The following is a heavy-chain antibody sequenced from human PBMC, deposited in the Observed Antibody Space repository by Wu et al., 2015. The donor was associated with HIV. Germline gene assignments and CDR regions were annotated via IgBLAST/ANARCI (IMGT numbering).Heavy chain of an antibody. CDR3: ARRTGTAGPDAFDI. Sequence: VQLVQSGAEVKKPGASVKVSCKASGYTFTGYYMHWVRQAPGQGLEWMGWINPNSGGTNYAQKFQGRVTMTRDTSISTAYMELSRLRSDDTAVYYCARRTGTAGPDAFDIWAKGQWSPSLQ. CDR1: GYTFTGYY. D-gene: IGHD1-7*01. CDR2: INPNSGGT. V-gene: IGHV1-2*02. J-gene: IGHJ3*02.